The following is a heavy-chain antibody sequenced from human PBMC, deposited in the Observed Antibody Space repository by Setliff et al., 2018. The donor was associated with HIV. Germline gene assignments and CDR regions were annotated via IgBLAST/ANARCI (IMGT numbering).Heavy chain of an antibody. CDR2: IHPGDSNT. D-gene: IGHD2-2*03. J-gene: IGHJ6*02. CDR3: ARHGYCSGTSCSEYYYYYGMDV. Sequence: PGESLKISCKGSGYSFTSYWIGWVRQMPGKGLEWMGIIHPGDSNTRYSPSFQGQVTISADKSISTAYLQWSSLKASDTAMYYCARHGYCSGTSCSEYYYYYGMDVWGQGTTVTVSS. CDR1: GYSFTSYW. V-gene: IGHV5-51*01.